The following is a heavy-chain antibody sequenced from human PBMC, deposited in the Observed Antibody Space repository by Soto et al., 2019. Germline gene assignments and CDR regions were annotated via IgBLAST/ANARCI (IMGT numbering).Heavy chain of an antibody. CDR2: IYYSGST. J-gene: IGHJ5*02. CDR3: ARDLGGDYGDPGWFDP. V-gene: IGHV4-30-4*01. D-gene: IGHD4-17*01. Sequence: QVQLQESGPGLVKPSQTLSLTCTVSGGSISSGDYYWSWIRQPPGKGLAWIGYIYYSGSTYYNPSLKRRVTISVGTSKSQFALKLSAVAAAGTAVYYCARDLGGDYGDPGWFDPWGQGTLVAVSS. CDR1: GGSISSGDYY.